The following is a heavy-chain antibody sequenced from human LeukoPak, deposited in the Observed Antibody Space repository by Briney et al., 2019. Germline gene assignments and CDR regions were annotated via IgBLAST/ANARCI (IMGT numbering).Heavy chain of an antibody. CDR3: ARVIVVVTNWFDP. J-gene: IGHJ5*02. D-gene: IGHD3-22*01. CDR2: IKQDGSEK. Sequence: GGSLRLSCAASGFTFSSYWMSWVRQAPGKGLEWVANIKQDGSEKYYVDSVKGRFTISRDNAKNSLYLQMNSLRAEDTAVYYCARVIVVVTNWFDPWGQGTLVTVSS. V-gene: IGHV3-7*01. CDR1: GFTFSSYW.